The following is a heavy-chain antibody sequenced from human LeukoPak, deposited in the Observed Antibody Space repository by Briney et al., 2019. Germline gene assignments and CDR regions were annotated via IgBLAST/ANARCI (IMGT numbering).Heavy chain of an antibody. CDR2: INHSGST. V-gene: IGHV4-34*01. J-gene: IGHJ4*02. CDR1: GGSFSGYY. CDR3: ARGKYYFDY. Sequence: SSETLSLTCAVYGGSFSGYYRSWIRQPPGKGLEWIGEINHSGSTNYNPSLKSRVTISVDTSKNQFSLKLSSVTAADTAVYYCARGKYYFDYWGQGTLVTVSS.